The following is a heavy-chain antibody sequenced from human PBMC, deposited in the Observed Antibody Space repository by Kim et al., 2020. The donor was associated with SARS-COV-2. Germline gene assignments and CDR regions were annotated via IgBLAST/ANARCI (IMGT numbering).Heavy chain of an antibody. CDR3: ARGLKVATITLGHRVRFDP. CDR1: GGSFSGYY. CDR2: INHSGST. J-gene: IGHJ5*02. Sequence: SETLSLTCAVYGGSFSGYYWSWIRQPPGKGLEWIGEINHSGSTNYNPSLKSRVTISVDTSKNQFSLKLSSVTAADTAVYYCARGLKVATITLGHRVRFDPWGQGTLVTVSS. V-gene: IGHV4-34*01. D-gene: IGHD5-12*01.